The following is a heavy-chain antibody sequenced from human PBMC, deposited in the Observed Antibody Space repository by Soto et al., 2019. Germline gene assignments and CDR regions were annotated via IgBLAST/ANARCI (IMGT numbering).Heavy chain of an antibody. D-gene: IGHD3-3*01. Sequence: ASVKVSCKASGYTFTSYAMHWVRQAPGQRLEWMGWINAGNGNTKYSQKFQGRVTITRDTSASTANMELSSLRSEDTAVYYCARDASITIFGVVIMGDFDYWGQGTLVTVSS. V-gene: IGHV1-3*01. CDR3: ARDASITIFGVVIMGDFDY. CDR2: INAGNGNT. CDR1: GYTFTSYA. J-gene: IGHJ4*02.